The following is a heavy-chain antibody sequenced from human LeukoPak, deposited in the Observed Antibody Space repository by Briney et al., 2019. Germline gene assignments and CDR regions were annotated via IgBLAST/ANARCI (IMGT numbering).Heavy chain of an antibody. CDR2: ISSSSSTI. V-gene: IGHV3-48*01. J-gene: IGHJ4*02. Sequence: GGSLRLSCAASGFTLGSYTMNWVRQAPGKGLEWVSYISSSSSTIQYADSVKGRFTISRDNAENSLYLQMNSLGVEDTAVYYCARAVISIFDNWGQGTLVIVSS. CDR3: ARAVISIFDN. CDR1: GFTLGSYT. D-gene: IGHD3-3*02.